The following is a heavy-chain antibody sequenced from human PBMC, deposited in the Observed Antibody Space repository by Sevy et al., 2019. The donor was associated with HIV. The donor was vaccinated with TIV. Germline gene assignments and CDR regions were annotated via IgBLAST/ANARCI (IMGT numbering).Heavy chain of an antibody. V-gene: IGHV3-7*01. CDR2: LNQDGSAQ. CDR1: GFTFTNYW. Sequence: GGALRLSCAASGFTFTNYWMTWVRQAPGKGLEWVAFLNQDGSAQYYVVSVKGRFTVSRDNAKNSLYLQMNSLGADDTAVYYCVRDVYRAFDYWGQGTLVTVSS. J-gene: IGHJ4*02. CDR3: VRDVYRAFDY.